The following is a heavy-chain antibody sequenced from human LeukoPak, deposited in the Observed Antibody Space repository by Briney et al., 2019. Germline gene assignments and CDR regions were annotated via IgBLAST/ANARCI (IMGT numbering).Heavy chain of an antibody. J-gene: IGHJ3*02. Sequence: GGSLRLSCAASGFTVSSNYMSWVRQAPGKGLEWVSVIYSGGSTYYADSVKGRFTISRDNYKNTLYLQMNSLRAEDTAVYYCARGVRRRPDAFDIWGQGTMVTVSS. CDR1: GFTVSSNY. CDR3: ARGVRRRPDAFDI. V-gene: IGHV3-66*01. D-gene: IGHD6-25*01. CDR2: IYSGGST.